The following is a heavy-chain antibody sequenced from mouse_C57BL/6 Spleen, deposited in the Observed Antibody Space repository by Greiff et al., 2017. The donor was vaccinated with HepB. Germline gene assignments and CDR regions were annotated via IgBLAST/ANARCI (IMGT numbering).Heavy chain of an antibody. CDR1: GYTFTDYN. V-gene: IGHV1-18*01. D-gene: IGHD1-1*01. J-gene: IGHJ4*01. CDR2: INPNNGGT. CDR3: ARFTTVVAHYAMDY. Sequence: EVQLQQSGPELVKPGASVKIPCKASGYTFTDYNMDWVKQSHGKSLEWIGDINPNNGGTIYNQKFKGKATLTVDKSSSTAYMELRSLTSEDTAVDYCARFTTVVAHYAMDYWGQGTSVTVSS.